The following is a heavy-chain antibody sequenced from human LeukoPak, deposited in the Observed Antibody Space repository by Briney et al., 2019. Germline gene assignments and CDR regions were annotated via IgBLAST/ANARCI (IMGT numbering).Heavy chain of an antibody. J-gene: IGHJ3*02. Sequence: SETLSLTCAVYGGSFSGYYWSWIRQPPGKGLEWIGSIYYSGSTYYNPSLKSRVTISVDTSKNQFSLKLSSVTAADTAVYYCARVRAAADKLTDAFDIWGQGTMVTVSS. V-gene: IGHV4-34*01. CDR3: ARVRAAADKLTDAFDI. D-gene: IGHD6-13*01. CDR1: GGSFSGYY. CDR2: IYYSGST.